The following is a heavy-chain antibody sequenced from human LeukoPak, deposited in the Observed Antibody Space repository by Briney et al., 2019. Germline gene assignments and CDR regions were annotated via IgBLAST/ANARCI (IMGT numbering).Heavy chain of an antibody. Sequence: SETLSLTCTVSGGSLGSHYWSWIRQPPGRGLEWIGYAYYSGSTNYTPSLKSRVTISVDTSKSQFSLNLSSVTAADTAVYYCARHGVSWTFDYWGEGTLVTVSS. CDR2: AYYSGST. V-gene: IGHV4-59*08. CDR3: ARHGVSWTFDY. J-gene: IGHJ4*02. D-gene: IGHD6-13*01. CDR1: GGSLGSHY.